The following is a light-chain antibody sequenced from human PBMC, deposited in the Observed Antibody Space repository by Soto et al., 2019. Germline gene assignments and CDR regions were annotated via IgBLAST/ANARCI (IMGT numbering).Light chain of an antibody. J-gene: IGKJ3*01. V-gene: IGKV1-5*01. CDR3: QQYKDYPFT. Sequence: DIPMTQSPSTLSASVGDRVSITCRASQSVTSWLAWYQQNPGKAPKLLLYDGSSLQSGVPSRFSGSESGAEFTLTISGLQPDDFATYYCQQYKDYPFTFGPGTKV. CDR2: DGS. CDR1: QSVTSW.